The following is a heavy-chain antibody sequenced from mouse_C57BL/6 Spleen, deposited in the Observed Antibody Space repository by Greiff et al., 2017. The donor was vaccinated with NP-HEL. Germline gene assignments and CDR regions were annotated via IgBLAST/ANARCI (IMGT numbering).Heavy chain of an antibody. CDR2: ISYDGSN. CDR1: GYSITSGYY. D-gene: IGHD2-2*01. CDR3: ARFGYDVDYAMDY. J-gene: IGHJ4*01. Sequence: EVKLQESGPGLVKPSQSLSLTCSVTGYSITSGYYWNWIRQFPGNKLEWMGYISYDGSNNYNPSHKNRIAITRDTSKNQFFLKLNSVTTEYTATYYCARFGYDVDYAMDYWGQRTSVTVSS. V-gene: IGHV3-6*01.